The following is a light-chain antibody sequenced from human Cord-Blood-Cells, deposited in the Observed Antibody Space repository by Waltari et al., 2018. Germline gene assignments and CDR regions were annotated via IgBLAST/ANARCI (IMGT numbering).Light chain of an antibody. Sequence: EIVLTRSPGTLSLSPGERATLPCRASQSVSSSYLAWYQQKPGQAPRLLIYGASSRATGIPERFSGSGSGTDFTLTISRLEPEDFVVYYCQQYGSSPRTFGQGTKVEIK. V-gene: IGKV3-20*01. CDR1: QSVSSSY. J-gene: IGKJ1*01. CDR3: QQYGSSPRT. CDR2: GAS.